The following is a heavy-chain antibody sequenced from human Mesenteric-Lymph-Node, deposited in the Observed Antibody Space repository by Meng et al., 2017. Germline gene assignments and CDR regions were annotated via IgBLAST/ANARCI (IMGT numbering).Heavy chain of an antibody. CDR3: ARDHYCGSGSYSYHFDY. CDR1: GYTFTGYY. D-gene: IGHD3-10*01. V-gene: IGHV1-2*06. CDR2: INPNSGGT. Sequence: ASVKVSCKASGYTFTGYYMHWVRQAPGQGLEWMGRINPNSGGTNYAQKFQGRVTMTRDTSISTAYMELSRLRSDDTAVYYCARDHYCGSGSYSYHFDYWGQGTLVTVSS. J-gene: IGHJ4*02.